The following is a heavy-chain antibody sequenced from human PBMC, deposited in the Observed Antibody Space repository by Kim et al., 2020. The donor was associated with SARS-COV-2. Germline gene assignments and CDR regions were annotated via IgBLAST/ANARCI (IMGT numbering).Heavy chain of an antibody. Sequence: GGSLRLSCAASGLNFNEYVMHWVRQVPGKGLEWVSLITGDGANTYYAGSVKGRFTISRDLSMNSLFLQMNSLRIEDTAVYYCVGDGLQTWLFESWGEGT. J-gene: IGHJ4*02. V-gene: IGHV3-43*02. CDR2: ITGDGANT. D-gene: IGHD3-10*01. CDR1: GLNFNEYV. CDR3: VGDGLQTWLFES.